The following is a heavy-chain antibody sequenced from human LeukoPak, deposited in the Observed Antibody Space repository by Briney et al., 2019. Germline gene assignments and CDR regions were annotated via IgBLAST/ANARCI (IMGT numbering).Heavy chain of an antibody. V-gene: IGHV3-30*02. CDR2: IRYDGSNK. CDR1: GFTFSSYG. J-gene: IGHJ4*02. CDR3: AKRRGSGSYYKGAIDY. D-gene: IGHD3-10*01. Sequence: GSLRLSCAASGFTFSSYGMHWVRQAPGKGLEWVAFIRYDGSNKYYADSVKGRFTISRDNSKNTLYLQMNSLRAEDTAVYYCAKRRGSGSYYKGAIDYWGQGTLVTVSS.